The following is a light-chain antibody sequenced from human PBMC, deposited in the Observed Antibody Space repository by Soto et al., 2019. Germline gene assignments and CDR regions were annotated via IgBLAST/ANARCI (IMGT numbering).Light chain of an antibody. CDR3: CSFVGTSPYV. J-gene: IGLJ1*01. V-gene: IGLV2-23*02. CDR1: SSDIGGYIL. Sequence: QSVLTQPASVSGSPGQSITISCTGSSSDIGGYILVSWYQQHPGKAPKLMLYEVSKRPSGVSNRFSGSKSGNTASLTTSGLQAEDEADYYCCSFVGTSPYVFGSGTKVTVL. CDR2: EVS.